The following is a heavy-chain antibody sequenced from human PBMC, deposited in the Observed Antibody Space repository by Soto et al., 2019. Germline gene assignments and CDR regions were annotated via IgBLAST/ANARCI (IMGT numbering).Heavy chain of an antibody. CDR2: IIPIFGTA. J-gene: IGHJ4*02. CDR1: GGTFSSYT. V-gene: IGHV1-69*13. Sequence: SVKVSCKASGGTFSSYTISWVRQAPGQGLEWMGRIIPIFGTADYAQKFQGRVTITADESTSTAYMELSSLRSEDTAVYYCASHGYSYGYLFDYWGQGTLVTVSS. CDR3: ASHGYSYGYLFDY. D-gene: IGHD5-18*01.